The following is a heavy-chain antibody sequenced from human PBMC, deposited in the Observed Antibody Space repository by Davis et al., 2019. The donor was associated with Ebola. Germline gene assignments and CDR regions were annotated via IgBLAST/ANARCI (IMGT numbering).Heavy chain of an antibody. CDR3: ARGDGYNFYDY. V-gene: IGHV3-53*01. CDR1: GFSVNNYY. Sequence: GESLKISCAVSGFSVNNYYMNWVRQAPGKGLQWVSAFYIGGSTYYADSVRGRFTISRDDSRNTLYLQMNSLRAEDTAVYYCARGDGYNFYDYWGQGTLVTVPS. J-gene: IGHJ4*02. CDR2: FYIGGST. D-gene: IGHD5-24*01.